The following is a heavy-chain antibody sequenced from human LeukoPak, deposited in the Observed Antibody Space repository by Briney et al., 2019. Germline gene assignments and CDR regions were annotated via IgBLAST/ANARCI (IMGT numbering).Heavy chain of an antibody. CDR3: VRQGVELLFNFQH. CDR1: GYSFTSYW. Sequence: GESLKISCKGSGYSFTSYWISWVRQMPGKGLEWMGRIDPSDSYTNYSPSFQGHVTISADKSISTAYLQWSSLKASDTAMYYCVRQGVELLFNFQHWGQGTLVTVSS. V-gene: IGHV5-10-1*01. J-gene: IGHJ1*01. D-gene: IGHD2-2*01. CDR2: IDPSDSYT.